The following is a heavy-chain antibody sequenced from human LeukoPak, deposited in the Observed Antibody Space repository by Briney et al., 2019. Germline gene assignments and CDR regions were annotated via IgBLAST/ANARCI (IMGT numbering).Heavy chain of an antibody. Sequence: GGSLRLSCAASGFTVSSNYMNWVRQAPGKGLDWVSIIYSGGNTDYADSVKGRFTISRDNSKNTLYLQMNSLRAEDTAVYYCVRDPTGIAASGTGGWGQGTLVTVSS. CDR3: VRDPTGIAASGTGG. V-gene: IGHV3-53*01. J-gene: IGHJ4*02. CDR1: GFTVSSNY. CDR2: IYSGGNT. D-gene: IGHD6-13*01.